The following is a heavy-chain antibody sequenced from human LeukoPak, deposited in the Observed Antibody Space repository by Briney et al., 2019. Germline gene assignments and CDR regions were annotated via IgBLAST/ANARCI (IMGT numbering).Heavy chain of an antibody. CDR3: ARAPSYYYGPETKGWFDP. Sequence: SETLSLTCTVSGGSFSDYYWTWIRQPPGKGLEWIGEINQSGSTSYTPSLKSRVTISVDTSKILFSLRLNSVTAADTAVYYCARAPSYYYGPETKGWFDPWGQGTLVTVSS. D-gene: IGHD3-10*01. J-gene: IGHJ5*02. CDR1: GGSFSDYY. V-gene: IGHV4-34*01. CDR2: INQSGST.